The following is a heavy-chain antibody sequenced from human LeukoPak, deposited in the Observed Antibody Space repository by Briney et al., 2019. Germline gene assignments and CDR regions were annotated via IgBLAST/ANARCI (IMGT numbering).Heavy chain of an antibody. J-gene: IGHJ4*02. D-gene: IGHD5-24*01. CDR3: ARAVDGYSDY. Sequence: SVKLSRKASGATFSSYAISWVRQAPGPGLEWMGRIIPILGIANYAQKFQGRVTITADKSTSTAYMELSSLRSEDTAVYFCARAVDGYSDYWGKGTLVTVS. CDR1: GATFSSYA. CDR2: IIPILGIA. V-gene: IGHV1-69*04.